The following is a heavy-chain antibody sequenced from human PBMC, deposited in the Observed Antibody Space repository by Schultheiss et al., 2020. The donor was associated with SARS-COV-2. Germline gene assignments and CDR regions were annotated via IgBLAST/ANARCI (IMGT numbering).Heavy chain of an antibody. CDR2: ISGSGDST. Sequence: GESLKISCAASGFTFSSYAMSWVRQAPGKGLEWVSAISGSGDSTYFADSVKGRFTISRDNSKNTLYLQMNSLRAEDTAAYYCAKVVGPSSSWYKGALGFWGQGTPVTVSS. D-gene: IGHD6-13*01. J-gene: IGHJ4*02. CDR3: AKVVGPSSSWYKGALGF. V-gene: IGHV3-23*01. CDR1: GFTFSSYA.